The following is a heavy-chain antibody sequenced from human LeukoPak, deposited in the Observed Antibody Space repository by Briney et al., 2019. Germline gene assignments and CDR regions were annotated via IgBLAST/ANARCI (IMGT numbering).Heavy chain of an antibody. Sequence: GGSLRLSCAASGFTFSIAWMSWVRQVPGKGLEWVGRIKSQVDGGATHYAAPVKDRFTISRDNSKNTLYLQMNSLRAEDTAVYYCASYGIAVAGTWFDPWGQGTLVTVSS. D-gene: IGHD6-19*01. CDR2: IKSQVDGGAT. CDR3: ASYGIAVAGTWFDP. J-gene: IGHJ5*02. V-gene: IGHV3-15*01. CDR1: GFTFSIAW.